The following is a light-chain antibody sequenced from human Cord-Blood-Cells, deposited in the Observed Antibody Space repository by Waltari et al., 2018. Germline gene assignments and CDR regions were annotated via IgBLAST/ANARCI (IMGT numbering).Light chain of an antibody. CDR3: SSYAGSNYV. V-gene: IGLV2-8*01. CDR2: EVG. J-gene: IGLJ1*01. CDR1: STDVGGYNY. Sequence: QSALTQPPSASGSPGQSVTISCTGTSTDVGGYNYVSWYQQHPGKAPKLMIYEVGTRPSGVPDRFSGSKSGNTASLTVSGLQAEDEADYYCSSYAGSNYVFGTGTKVTVL.